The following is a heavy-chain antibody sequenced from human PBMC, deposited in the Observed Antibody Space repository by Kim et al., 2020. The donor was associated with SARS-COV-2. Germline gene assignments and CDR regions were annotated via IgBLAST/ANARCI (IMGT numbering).Heavy chain of an antibody. CDR2: ISSSSSYI. D-gene: IGHD6-6*01. V-gene: IGHV3-21*01. Sequence: GGSLRLSCAASGFTFSSYCMNWVRQAPGKGLEWVSSISSSSSYIYYADSMKGRFTISRDNAKNLLYLQLNSLRAEDTAVYYCARGAEYSSSSRQRDYGMDVWGQGTTVTVSS. J-gene: IGHJ6*02. CDR1: GFTFSSYC. CDR3: ARGAEYSSSSRQRDYGMDV.